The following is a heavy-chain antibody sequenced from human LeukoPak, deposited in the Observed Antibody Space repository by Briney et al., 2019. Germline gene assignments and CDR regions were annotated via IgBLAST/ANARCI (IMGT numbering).Heavy chain of an antibody. CDR1: GFTFSSYS. Sequence: KSGGSLRLSCAASGFTFSSYSMNWVRQAPGKGLEWVSSISSSSYIYYADSVKGRFTISRDNAKNSLYLQMNSLRAEVTAVYYCARDPRTDIVATMGRYYGMDVWGQGTTVTVSS. J-gene: IGHJ6*02. V-gene: IGHV3-21*01. CDR2: ISSSSYI. D-gene: IGHD5-12*01. CDR3: ARDPRTDIVATMGRYYGMDV.